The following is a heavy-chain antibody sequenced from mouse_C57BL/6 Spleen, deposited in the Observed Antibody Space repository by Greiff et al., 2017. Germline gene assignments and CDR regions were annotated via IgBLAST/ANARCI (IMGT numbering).Heavy chain of an antibody. J-gene: IGHJ2*01. D-gene: IGHD1-1*01. CDR3: ARWEYYGSVDY. CDR1: GFSFTDYY. Sequence: EVQRVESGGGLVQPGGSLSLSCAASGFSFTDYYMSWVRQPPGKALEWLGFIRNKANGYTTEYSASVQGRFTISRDNSQSILYLQMNALRAEDSATYCCARWEYYGSVDYWGQGTTLTVSS. V-gene: IGHV7-3*01. CDR2: IRNKANGYTT.